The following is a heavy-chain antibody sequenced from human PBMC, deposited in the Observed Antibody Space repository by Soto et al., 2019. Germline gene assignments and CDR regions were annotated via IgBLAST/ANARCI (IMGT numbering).Heavy chain of an antibody. D-gene: IGHD4-17*01. CDR2: ISYDGSDK. CDR1: GFTFRNYA. Sequence: QVQLVESGGGVVQPGRSLRLSCTASGFTFRNYAMHWVRQAPGKGLEWVAVISYDGSDKYYADSVKGRFTISRDNSKNTLFLQMNSLRAEDTAAYYCAKSRDDGDYDVRYFYSAMDVWGQGTTVTVSS. J-gene: IGHJ6*02. V-gene: IGHV3-30*18. CDR3: AKSRDDGDYDVRYFYSAMDV.